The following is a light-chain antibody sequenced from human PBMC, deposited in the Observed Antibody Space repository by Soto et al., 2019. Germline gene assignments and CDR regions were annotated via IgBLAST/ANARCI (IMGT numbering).Light chain of an antibody. Sequence: EIVMTQSPATLSVSPGERATLSCRASQSVSSNLAWYQQKPGQAPRRLIYGASTSATGIPARLSGRGSGTEFTLTISSLQSEDFALYYCQQYNNWPETFGPGTKVDIK. J-gene: IGKJ3*01. CDR1: QSVSSN. CDR3: QQYNNWPET. V-gene: IGKV3-15*01. CDR2: GAS.